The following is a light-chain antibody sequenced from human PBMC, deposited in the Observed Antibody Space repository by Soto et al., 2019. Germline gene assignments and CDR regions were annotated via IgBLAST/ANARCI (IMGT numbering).Light chain of an antibody. CDR2: CDN. CDR1: SSNLGAEYD. V-gene: IGLV1-40*01. Sequence: VLTQPPSMSRAPGQSVAISCTGSSSNLGAEYDVHWYQQLPGTAPKRRIYCDNNRPSGVPDRFSGSKSGTSASLAIPGLQPQDEAHYSCQSYDSSLTTFVFGTGRKVIGL. CDR3: QSYDSSLTTFV. J-gene: IGLJ1*01.